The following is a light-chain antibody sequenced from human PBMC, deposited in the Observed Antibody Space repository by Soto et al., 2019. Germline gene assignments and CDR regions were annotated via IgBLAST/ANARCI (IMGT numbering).Light chain of an antibody. CDR3: QQRHMWPIT. Sequence: EVVLTQSPVTLNLSPGERATLSCRASQSFRGRLAWYQQKPGQAPRLLIYDAYNRATGIPPRFSGSGSGTDLTLTISSLEPEDSAVYYCQQRHMWPITFGQGTR. V-gene: IGKV3-11*01. CDR1: QSFRGR. J-gene: IGKJ5*01. CDR2: DAY.